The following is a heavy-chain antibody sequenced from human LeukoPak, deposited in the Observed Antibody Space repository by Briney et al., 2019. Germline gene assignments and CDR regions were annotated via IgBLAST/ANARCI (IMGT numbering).Heavy chain of an antibody. D-gene: IGHD4-17*01. CDR1: GFIFSSYG. CDR3: ARGDSTVTTRTSRRGYFYYYYMDV. V-gene: IGHV3-30*02. CDR2: IRYDGSKK. J-gene: IGHJ6*03. Sequence: GGSLRLSCAASGFIFSSYGMHWVRQAPGKGLEWVAFIRYDGSKKYYADSVKGRFTISRDNSKNTLYLQMNSLRAEDTAVYYCARGDSTVTTRTSRRGYFYYYYMDVWGKGTTVTVSS.